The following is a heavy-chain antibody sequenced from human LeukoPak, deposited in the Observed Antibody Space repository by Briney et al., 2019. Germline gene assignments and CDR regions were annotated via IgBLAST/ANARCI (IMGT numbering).Heavy chain of an antibody. V-gene: IGHV4-39*07. CDR3: ASQAQGGLNYYDSSGYYLDY. J-gene: IGHJ4*02. D-gene: IGHD3-22*01. CDR1: GGSISSSSYY. CDR2: IYYSGST. Sequence: SETLSLTCTVSGGSISSSSYYWGWIRQPPGKGLEWIGSIYYSGSTNYNPSLKSRVTISVDKSKNQFSLKLSSVTAADTAVYYCASQAQGGLNYYDSSGYYLDYWGQGTLVTVSS.